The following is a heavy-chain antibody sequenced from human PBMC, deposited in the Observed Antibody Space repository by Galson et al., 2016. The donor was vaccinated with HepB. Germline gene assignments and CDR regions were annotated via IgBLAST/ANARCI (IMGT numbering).Heavy chain of an antibody. J-gene: IGHJ4*02. CDR2: ISNSGGRT. Sequence: SLRLSCAASGFTFSRYSMQWVRQAPGKGLEWVSTISNSGGRTYYADSVKGQFTISRDDSKNMLYLQMNSLRAEDTALYYCARNAIAAAGTFDYWGQGTLVTVSS. CDR1: GFTFSRYS. CDR3: ARNAIAAAGTFDY. D-gene: IGHD6-13*01. V-gene: IGHV3-23*01.